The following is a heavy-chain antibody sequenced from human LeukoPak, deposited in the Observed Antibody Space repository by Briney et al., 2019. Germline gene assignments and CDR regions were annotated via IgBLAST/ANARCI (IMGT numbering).Heavy chain of an antibody. CDR1: GGSISSYY. D-gene: IGHD2-21*02. V-gene: IGHV4-59*01. J-gene: IGHJ4*02. CDR3: ARVPARRVVTTPSYFDS. Sequence: SETLSLTCTVSGGSISSYYWSWIRQPPGKGLEWIGYINYSGSTNYNPSLKSRVTISADTSKNQFSLRLTSVTAADTAVYYCARVPARRVVTTPSYFDSWGQGTLVTVSS. CDR2: INYSGST.